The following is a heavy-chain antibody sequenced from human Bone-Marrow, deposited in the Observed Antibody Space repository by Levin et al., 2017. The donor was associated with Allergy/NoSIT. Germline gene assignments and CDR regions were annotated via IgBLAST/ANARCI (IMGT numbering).Heavy chain of an antibody. V-gene: IGHV3-48*02. Sequence: ASETLSLTCAASGFTFRHYTMNWVRQAPGKGLEWVSCITSSGDGTYYADSVKGRFTISRDNAKNSLYLQLNRLRDEDTAMYYCARDPARGYYDSSGYSGDHWGQGTLVTVSS. CDR2: ITSSGDGT. J-gene: IGHJ4*02. D-gene: IGHD3-22*01. CDR3: ARDPARGYYDSSGYSGDH. CDR1: GFTFRHYT.